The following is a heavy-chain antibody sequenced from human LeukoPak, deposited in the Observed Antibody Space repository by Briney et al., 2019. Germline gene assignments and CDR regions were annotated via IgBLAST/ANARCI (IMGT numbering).Heavy chain of an antibody. J-gene: IGHJ6*03. CDR1: GFTFSSYG. CDR2: IGYDGSNK. Sequence: PGGSLRLSCAASGFTFSSYGMHWVRQAPGKGLEWVAFIGYDGSNKYYADSVKGRFTISRDNSKNTLCLQMNSLRAEDTAVYYCAKTPRIAVAGPVEYYYMDVWGKGTTVTVSS. D-gene: IGHD6-19*01. V-gene: IGHV3-30*02. CDR3: AKTPRIAVAGPVEYYYMDV.